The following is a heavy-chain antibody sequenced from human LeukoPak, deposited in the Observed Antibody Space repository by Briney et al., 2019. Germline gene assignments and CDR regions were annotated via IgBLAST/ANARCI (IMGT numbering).Heavy chain of an antibody. D-gene: IGHD6-19*01. CDR3: AKTTGSAFEY. V-gene: IGHV3-7*01. J-gene: IGHJ4*02. CDR2: IKQGGSEK. Sequence: GGSLRLSCAASGFTFSSYWMSWVRQAPGKGLEWVANIKQGGSEKYYVDSVKGRFTISRDNAKNSLYLQMSSLSTEDTAIYYCAKTTGSAFEYWGLGTLVTVSS. CDR1: GFTFSSYW.